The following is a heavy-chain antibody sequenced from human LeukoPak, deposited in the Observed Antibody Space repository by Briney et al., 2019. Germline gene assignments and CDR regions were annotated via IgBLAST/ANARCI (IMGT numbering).Heavy chain of an antibody. D-gene: IGHD4-17*01. J-gene: IGHJ4*02. CDR2: ISSSDSTT. CDR1: GFTFSSYA. Sequence: PGGSLRLSCAASGFTFSSYARSCVRQAPGKGLEWVSAISSSDSTTYYEEVAKGRFTITRDNSKNMLYLQMNSMRAEDTAVYYCGKRGDYGDYYFDYWGKGTLVTVSS. V-gene: IGHV3-23*01. CDR3: GKRGDYGDYYFDY.